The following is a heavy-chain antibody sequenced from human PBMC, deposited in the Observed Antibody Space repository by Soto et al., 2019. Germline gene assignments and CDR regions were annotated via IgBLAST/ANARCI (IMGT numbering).Heavy chain of an antibody. J-gene: IGHJ4*02. CDR1: GFPFSNYA. CDR2: ISANDVGT. D-gene: IGHD1-20*01. Sequence: GESLRLDCATSGFPFSNYAMTWVRQAPGEGLEWVSSISANDVGTYYAESVKTRFTISTDQSRNTVYLQMDSLRADDTAIYYCAKAKNDYNWDNRPPFDYWGQGTLVTVSS. V-gene: IGHV3-23*01. CDR3: AKAKNDYNWDNRPPFDY.